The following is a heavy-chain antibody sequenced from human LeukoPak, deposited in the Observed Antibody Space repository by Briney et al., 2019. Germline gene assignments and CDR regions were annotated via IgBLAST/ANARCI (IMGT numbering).Heavy chain of an antibody. Sequence: ASVKVSCKASGYTFTSYDINWVRQATGQGLEWMGWMNPNSGNTGYAQKFQGRVTMTRNTSITTAYMELSSLRSEDTAVYYCARGTYYYGSGSSNWFDPWGQGTLVTVSS. D-gene: IGHD3-10*01. CDR2: MNPNSGNT. CDR3: ARGTYYYGSGSSNWFDP. CDR1: GYTFTSYD. V-gene: IGHV1-8*02. J-gene: IGHJ5*02.